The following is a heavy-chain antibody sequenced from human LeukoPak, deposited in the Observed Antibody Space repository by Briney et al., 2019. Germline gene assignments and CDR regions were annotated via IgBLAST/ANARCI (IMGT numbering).Heavy chain of an antibody. V-gene: IGHV3-21*01. CDR3: ARAGFDY. CDR1: GFSFSNYA. Sequence: GGSLRLSCAASGFSFSNYAMFWVRQAPGKGLEWVSSISSSSSYIYYADSVKGRFTISRDNAKNSLYLQMNSLRAEDTAVYYCARAGFDYWGQGTLVTVSS. J-gene: IGHJ4*02. CDR2: ISSSSSYI.